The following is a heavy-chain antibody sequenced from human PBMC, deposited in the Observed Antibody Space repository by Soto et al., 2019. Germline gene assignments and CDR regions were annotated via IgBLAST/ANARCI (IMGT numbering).Heavy chain of an antibody. Sequence: APGQGLEWMGSINPNSGDTNYAQNFQGRVTMTRDTSISTAYMEVSSLTSDDTAVDYCGSPRSGRSPDVGQWVHGTVVTVS. CDR2: INPNSGDT. V-gene: IGHV1-2*02. J-gene: IGHJ4*01. D-gene: IGHD2-15*01. CDR3: GSPRSGRSPDVGQ.